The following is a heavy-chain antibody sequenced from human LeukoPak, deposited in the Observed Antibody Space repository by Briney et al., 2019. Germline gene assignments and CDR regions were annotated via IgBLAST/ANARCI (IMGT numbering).Heavy chain of an antibody. CDR2: ISFGGSSN. J-gene: IGHJ4*02. Sequence: GGSLRLSCAASGFTFSSHWMAWVRQAPGKGLEWVAVISFGGSSNYYADSVKGRFTISRDNSKNTLYLQMNSLRAEDTAVYYCAKDRTYYDLLTGSFDYWGQGTLVTVSS. CDR1: GFTFSSHW. D-gene: IGHD3-9*01. CDR3: AKDRTYYDLLTGSFDY. V-gene: IGHV3-30*18.